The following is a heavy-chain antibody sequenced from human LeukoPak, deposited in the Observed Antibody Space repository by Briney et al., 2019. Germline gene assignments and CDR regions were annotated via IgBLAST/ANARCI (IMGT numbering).Heavy chain of an antibody. CDR3: ARDHSNWNYAPDF. CDR1: GYTFTRYG. D-gene: IGHD1-7*01. V-gene: IGHV1-18*01. J-gene: IGHJ4*02. CDR2: ISASNGNT. Sequence: ASVGVSCKASGYTFTRYGISWVRQAPGQGLQWLGWISASNGNTNYAQKFRDRVTMSTDTSTGTAYLDVRSLTSDDTAVYYCARDHSNWNYAPDFWGQGTLVTVSS.